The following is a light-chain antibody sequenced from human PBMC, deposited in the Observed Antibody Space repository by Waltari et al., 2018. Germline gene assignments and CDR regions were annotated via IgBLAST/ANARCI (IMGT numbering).Light chain of an antibody. Sequence: DIQMTQSPSSLSASVGDRVTLTCRASRDISNFLGWFQQKPGKAPKSLIYGASRLQSGVPSKFSGSGSGTDFTLTITSLQPEDFATYYCQQYHSDPPTFGPGTKVDVK. CDR1: RDISNF. CDR2: GAS. CDR3: QQYHSDPPT. J-gene: IGKJ3*01. V-gene: IGKV1-16*02.